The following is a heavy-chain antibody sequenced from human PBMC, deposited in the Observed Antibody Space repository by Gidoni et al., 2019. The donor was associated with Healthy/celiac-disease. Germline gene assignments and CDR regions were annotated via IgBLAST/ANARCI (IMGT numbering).Heavy chain of an antibody. Sequence: QVQLVESGGGVVQPGRSLSLACAAPGFTFSHYAMHWVRQAPGKGLGWVAVISYDGSNKYYADSVKGRFTISRDNSKNTLYLQMNSLRAEDTAVYYCARDLKVVAANNWFDPWGQGTLVTVSS. J-gene: IGHJ5*02. D-gene: IGHD2-15*01. CDR2: ISYDGSNK. V-gene: IGHV3-30-3*01. CDR1: GFTFSHYA. CDR3: ARDLKVVAANNWFDP.